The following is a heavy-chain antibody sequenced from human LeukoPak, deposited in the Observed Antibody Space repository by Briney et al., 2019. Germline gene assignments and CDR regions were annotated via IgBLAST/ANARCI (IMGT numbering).Heavy chain of an antibody. CDR2: ISGSGGST. CDR1: GFTFSSYA. V-gene: IGHV3-23*01. J-gene: IGHJ3*02. CDR3: AKHPVGVAGFEVAFDI. Sequence: QPGGSLKLSCAASGFTFSSYAMSWVRQAPGKGLEWVSAISGSGGSTYYADSVKGRFTISRDNSKNTLYLQMNSLRAEDTAVYYCAKHPVGVAGFEVAFDIWGQGTMVTVSS. D-gene: IGHD3-3*01.